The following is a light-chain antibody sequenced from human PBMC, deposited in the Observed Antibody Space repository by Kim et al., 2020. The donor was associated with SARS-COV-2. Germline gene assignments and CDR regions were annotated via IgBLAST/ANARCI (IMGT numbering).Light chain of an antibody. CDR3: QSYDSSLSVV. Sequence: GQGVTISCTGSSSNIGGGYDVHWYQQLPGTAPNLLIYGNSNRPSGVPDRFSGSKSGTSASLAITGLQAEDEADYYCQSYDSSLSVVFGGGTQLTVL. J-gene: IGLJ3*02. CDR1: SSNIGGGYD. CDR2: GNS. V-gene: IGLV1-40*01.